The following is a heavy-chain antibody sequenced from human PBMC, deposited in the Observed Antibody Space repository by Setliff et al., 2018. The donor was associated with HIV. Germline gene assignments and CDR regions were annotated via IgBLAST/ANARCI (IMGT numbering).Heavy chain of an antibody. CDR2: IKDNSGET. CDR3: ARDGREYSDSVGYRYFLQ. Sequence: GASVKVSCKASGYTFSGYYMHWVRQAPGQGLEWMGWIKDNSGETNYAQKFRGRVTLTRDRSTTTAYMELSSLPSEDTAVYFCARDGREYSDSVGYRYFLQWGQGTLVTVSS. CDR1: GYTFSGYY. V-gene: IGHV1-2*02. J-gene: IGHJ1*01. D-gene: IGHD3-22*01.